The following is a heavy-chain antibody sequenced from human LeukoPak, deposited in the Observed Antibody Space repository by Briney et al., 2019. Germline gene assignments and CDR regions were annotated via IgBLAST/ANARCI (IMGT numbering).Heavy chain of an antibody. D-gene: IGHD3-22*01. Sequence: SVKVSCKASGDMISTYSIGWVRQAPGQGLEWMGGRIPIFGSAKYAQKFQGRVTITADESTSTAYMELSSLRSEDTAVYYCARAHYDSSGYPPRYWGQGTLVTVSS. CDR2: RIPIFGSA. V-gene: IGHV1-69*13. J-gene: IGHJ4*02. CDR1: GDMISTYS. CDR3: ARAHYDSSGYPPRY.